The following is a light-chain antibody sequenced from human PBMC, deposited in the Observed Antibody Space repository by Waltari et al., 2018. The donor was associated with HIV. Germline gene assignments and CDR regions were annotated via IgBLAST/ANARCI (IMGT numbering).Light chain of an antibody. CDR2: WAS. V-gene: IGKV4-1*01. Sequence: DIVMTQSPDSLAVSLGERATINCKSSQSVLYSSNNKNYLAWYQQKPGQPPKLLIYWASTRESGVPDRFSGSGSGTDFTLTISSLQAEDVAVYYCQQYYGTPPTFGQVTKVEIK. CDR3: QQYYGTPPT. J-gene: IGKJ1*01. CDR1: QSVLYSSNNKNY.